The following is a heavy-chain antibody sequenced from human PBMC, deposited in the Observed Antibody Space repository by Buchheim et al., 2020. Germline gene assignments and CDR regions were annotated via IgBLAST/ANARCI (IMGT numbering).Heavy chain of an antibody. CDR1: GFTFSSYW. CDR3: ARARYCSGGSCYSHYYYYYYGMDV. V-gene: IGHV3-74*01. CDR2: INSDGSST. J-gene: IGHJ6*02. Sequence: EVQLVESGGGLVQPGGSLRLSCAASGFTFSSYWMHWVRQAPGKGLVWVSRINSDGSSTSYADSVKGRFTISRDNAKNTLYLQMNSLRAEDTAVYYCARARYCSGGSCYSHYYYYYYGMDVWGQGTT. D-gene: IGHD2-15*01.